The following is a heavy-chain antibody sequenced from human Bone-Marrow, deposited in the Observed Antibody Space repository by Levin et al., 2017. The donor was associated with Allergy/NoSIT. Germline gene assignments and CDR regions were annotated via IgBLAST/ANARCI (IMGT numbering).Heavy chain of an antibody. J-gene: IGHJ4*02. V-gene: IGHV1-3*01. CDR3: ARDRNYADN. D-gene: IGHD1-7*01. CDR2: INAGTGNT. Sequence: ASVKVSCKASGYIFTNYAMQWVRQAPGQRLEWMGWINAGTGNTKYSQKFQGRVTITRDTSASTAYMELSSLVSEDTAVYYCARDRNYADNWGQGTQVTVSS. CDR1: GYIFTNYA.